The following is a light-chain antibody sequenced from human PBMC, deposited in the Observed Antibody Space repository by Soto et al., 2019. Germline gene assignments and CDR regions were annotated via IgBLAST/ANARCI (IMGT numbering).Light chain of an antibody. Sequence: EVLMTQSPLSLPVTLGQPASISCRSSQSLVFRDGNTYLYWFQQRPGQSPRGLSNKVSNRDSGVPDRCSSSGSGTDFTLKISRVQAEDVGVSYCMQGTHWPPITFGQGTRPEIK. J-gene: IGKJ5*01. CDR2: KVS. CDR3: MQGTHWPPIT. V-gene: IGKV2-30*01. CDR1: QSLVFRDGNTY.